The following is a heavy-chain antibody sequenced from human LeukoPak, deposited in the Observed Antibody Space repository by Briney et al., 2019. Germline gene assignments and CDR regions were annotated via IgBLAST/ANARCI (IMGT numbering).Heavy chain of an antibody. Sequence: ASVKVSFKVSGYTLTELSMHWVRQAPGKGLEWMGGFDPEDGETIYAQKFQGRVTMTEDTSTDTAYMELSSLRSEDTAVYYCATEPLVGATSVFDYWGQGTLVTVSS. V-gene: IGHV1-24*01. CDR1: GYTLTELS. CDR2: FDPEDGET. CDR3: ATEPLVGATSVFDY. J-gene: IGHJ4*02. D-gene: IGHD1-26*01.